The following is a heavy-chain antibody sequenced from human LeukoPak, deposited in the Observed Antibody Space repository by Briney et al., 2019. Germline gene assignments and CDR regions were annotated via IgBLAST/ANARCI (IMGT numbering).Heavy chain of an antibody. D-gene: IGHD2-21*02. CDR3: ARQSGDYSYYYYMDV. CDR1: GYRFTRYW. J-gene: IGHJ6*03. CDR2: IYPADSDI. V-gene: IGHV5-51*01. Sequence: GESLKISCKGSGYRFTRYWIGWVRQMPGKGLEWMGIIYPADSDIRYSPSFRGQVTISADESISTAYLQWSSLKASDTAMYYCARQSGDYSYYYYMDVWGKGTTVTISS.